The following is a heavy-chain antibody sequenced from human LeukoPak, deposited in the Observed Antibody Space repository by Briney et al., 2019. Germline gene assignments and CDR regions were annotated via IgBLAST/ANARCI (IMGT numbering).Heavy chain of an antibody. V-gene: IGHV3-23*01. CDR1: GFTFSSYA. J-gene: IGHJ4*02. D-gene: IGHD3-22*01. Sequence: GGSLRLSCAASGFTFSSYAMSWVRQAPGKGLEWVSAISGSGGSTYYADSVEGRFTISRDNSKNTLYLQMNSLRAEDTAVYYCAREHPYYYDSSGYPLDYWGQGTLVTVSS. CDR2: ISGSGGST. CDR3: AREHPYYYDSSGYPLDY.